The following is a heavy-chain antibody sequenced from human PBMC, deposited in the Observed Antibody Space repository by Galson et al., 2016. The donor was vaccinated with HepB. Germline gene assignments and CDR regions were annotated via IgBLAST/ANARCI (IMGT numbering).Heavy chain of an antibody. J-gene: IGHJ6*02. CDR2: ISGSGGRT. CDR1: GFTLSRHS. CDR3: AKDEFLEGDYYYYGMDV. V-gene: IGHV3-23*01. D-gene: IGHD3-3*01. Sequence: SLRLSCAGSGFTLSRHSMNWVRQAPGKGLEWVAAISGSGGRTSYEDSVRGRFTISRDNSKNTLFLQMSSLRAEDTAVYYCAKDEFLEGDYYYYGMDVWGQGTTVTVSS.